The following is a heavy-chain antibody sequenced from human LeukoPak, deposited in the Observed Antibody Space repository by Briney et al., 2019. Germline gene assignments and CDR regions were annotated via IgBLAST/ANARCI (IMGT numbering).Heavy chain of an antibody. CDR1: GYTFSSYA. CDR3: ARGGPNSGGWTLDH. D-gene: IGHD6-19*01. V-gene: IGHV1-3*03. CDR2: INGDNGNT. J-gene: IGHJ4*02. Sequence: ASVKVSCKTSGYTFSSYAMHWVRQAPGQRLEWMGCINGDNGNTQYSQKFQGRVTFIRDTSASTAYTELSSLTSEDMAVFYCARGGPNSGGWTLDHWGQGTLVSVSS.